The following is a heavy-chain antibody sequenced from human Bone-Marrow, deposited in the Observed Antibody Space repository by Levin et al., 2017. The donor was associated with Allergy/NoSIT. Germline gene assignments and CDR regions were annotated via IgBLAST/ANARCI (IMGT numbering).Heavy chain of an antibody. D-gene: IGHD6-6*01. Sequence: GESLKISCKASGDTFSSYDINWVRQASGQGLEWMGWMNPKSGNTVYAQKFQGRVTLTRKTSISTAYMDLSSLRSDDTAVYYCATGQGHLVGPPWGQGTLVTVSS. CDR2: MNPKSGNT. V-gene: IGHV1-8*01. CDR1: GDTFSSYD. CDR3: ATGQGHLVGPP. J-gene: IGHJ5*02.